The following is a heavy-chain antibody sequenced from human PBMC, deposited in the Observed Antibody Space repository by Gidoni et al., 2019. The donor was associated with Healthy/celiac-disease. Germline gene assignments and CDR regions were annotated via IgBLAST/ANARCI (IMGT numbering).Heavy chain of an antibody. Sequence: EVQLVESGGGLVQPGGSLRLSCAASGFTFSSYSMNWVRQAPGKGLEWVSYISSSSSTIYYADSVKGRFTISRDNAKNSLYLQMNSLRDEDTAVYYCARDLDLSSGWSGGSFDYWGQGTLVTVSS. CDR3: ARDLDLSSGWSGGSFDY. CDR2: ISSSSSTI. J-gene: IGHJ4*02. V-gene: IGHV3-48*02. D-gene: IGHD6-19*01. CDR1: GFTFSSYS.